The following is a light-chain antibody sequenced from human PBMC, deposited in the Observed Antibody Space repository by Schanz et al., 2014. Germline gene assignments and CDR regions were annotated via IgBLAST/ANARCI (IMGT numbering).Light chain of an antibody. Sequence: EIVLTQSPGTLSLSPGERATLSCRASQSVSSSYLAWYQQKPGQAPRLLIYGISTRATGIPDRFTGGGSGTDFTLTISSLEPEDFAVYYCQQYNNWPRYTFGQGTRLEIK. V-gene: IGKV3-20*01. CDR1: QSVSSSY. CDR2: GIS. CDR3: QQYNNWPRYT. J-gene: IGKJ2*01.